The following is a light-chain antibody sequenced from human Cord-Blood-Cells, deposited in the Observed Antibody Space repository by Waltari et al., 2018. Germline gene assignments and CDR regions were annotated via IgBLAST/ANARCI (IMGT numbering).Light chain of an antibody. V-gene: IGLV1-47*01. CDR1: SSKMGRNY. Sequence: LIHPPSVYGTPGQRFIIPCSGSSSKMGRNYVYCYQQLPGTAHKFLIYRNNQRPSGLPVRFSGSKDSTSEDLGINGLRSEDVADYYCAGWDDSLSGVYVFGTGTKVTVL. CDR2: RNN. J-gene: IGLJ1*01. CDR3: AGWDDSLSGVYV.